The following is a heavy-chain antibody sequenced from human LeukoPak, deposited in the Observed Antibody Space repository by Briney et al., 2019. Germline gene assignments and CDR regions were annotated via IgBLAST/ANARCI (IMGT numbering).Heavy chain of an antibody. J-gene: IGHJ6*02. V-gene: IGHV3-30-3*01. CDR1: GSTFSSYA. CDR3: ARAPYDSSGYSNFYYYYGLDV. D-gene: IGHD3-22*01. Sequence: PGGSLRLSCAASGSTFSSYAMHWVRQAPGKGLEWVALISYDGSNKYYADSVKGRFTISRDNSKNTLYLQMNSLRSEDTAVYYCARAPYDSSGYSNFYYYYGLDVWGQGTTVTVSS. CDR2: ISYDGSNK.